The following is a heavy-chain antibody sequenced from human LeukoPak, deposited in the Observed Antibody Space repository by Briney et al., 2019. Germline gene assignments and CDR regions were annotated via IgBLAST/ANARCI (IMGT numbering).Heavy chain of an antibody. V-gene: IGHV1-46*01. CDR1: GYTFTSYY. D-gene: IGHD1-26*01. CDR2: INPSGGST. CDR3: AREVGARGN. J-gene: IGHJ1*01. Sequence: ASVTVSCKASGYTFTSYYMHWVRQAPGQGLEWMGIINPSGGSTSYAQKFQGRVTMTRDTSISTAYLELSRLRPEDTAVYYCAREVGARGNWGQGTLVTVSS.